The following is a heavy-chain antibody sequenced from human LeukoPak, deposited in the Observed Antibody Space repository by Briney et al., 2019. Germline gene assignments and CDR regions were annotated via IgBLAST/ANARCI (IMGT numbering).Heavy chain of an antibody. CDR3: ARAGVVSNPNSYWYFDL. CDR1: GGSISSYY. J-gene: IGHJ2*01. CDR2: IYYSGST. D-gene: IGHD3-3*01. V-gene: IGHV4-59*01. Sequence: SETLSLTCTGSGGSISSYYWSWIRQPPGKGLEWIGYIYYSGSTNYNSSLESRVTISVDTSKNQFSLKLSSVTAADTAVYYCARAGVVSNPNSYWYFDLWGRGTLVTVSS.